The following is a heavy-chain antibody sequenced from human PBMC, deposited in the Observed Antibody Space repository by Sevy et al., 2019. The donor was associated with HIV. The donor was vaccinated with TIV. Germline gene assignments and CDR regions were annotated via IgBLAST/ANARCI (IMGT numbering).Heavy chain of an antibody. J-gene: IGHJ4*02. Sequence: GGSLRLSCAASGFTFSSYGMHWVRRAPGKGLEWVAHRWYDGTNKDYADSVKGRFTISRDNSKNTLYLQMNSLRAEDTAVYYCASAAYYYASRSQNFDYWGPGTLVTVSS. D-gene: IGHD3-10*01. CDR1: GFTFSSYG. CDR3: ASAAYYYASRSQNFDY. CDR2: RWYDGTNK. V-gene: IGHV3-33*01.